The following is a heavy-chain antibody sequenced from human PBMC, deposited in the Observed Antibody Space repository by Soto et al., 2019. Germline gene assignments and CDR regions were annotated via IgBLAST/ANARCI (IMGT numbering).Heavy chain of an antibody. CDR2: IWYDGSNK. CDR3: AREAVAVAGRFDY. D-gene: IGHD6-19*01. V-gene: IGHV3-33*01. Sequence: QVQLVESGGGVVQPGRSLRLSCAASGFTFSSYGMHWVRQAPGKGLEWVAVIWYDGSNKYYADSVKGRFTISRDNSKNPLYLQMNSLRAEDTAVYYCAREAVAVAGRFDYWGQGTLVTVSS. CDR1: GFTFSSYG. J-gene: IGHJ4*02.